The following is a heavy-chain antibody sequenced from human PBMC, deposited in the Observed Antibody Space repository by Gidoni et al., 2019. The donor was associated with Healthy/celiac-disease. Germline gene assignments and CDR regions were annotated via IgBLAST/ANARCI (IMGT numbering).Heavy chain of an antibody. J-gene: IGHJ6*02. CDR3: TRVYGEGGMDV. CDR1: GFTFGDYA. CDR2: IRSKAYGGTT. V-gene: IGHV3-49*04. Sequence: EVQLVESGGGLVQPGRSLRLSCTASGFTFGDYAMSWVRQAPGKGLEWVGFIRSKAYGGTTEYAASVKGRFTISRDDSKSIAYLQMNSLKTEDTAVYYCTRVYGEGGMDVWGQGTTVTVSS. D-gene: IGHD3-10*01.